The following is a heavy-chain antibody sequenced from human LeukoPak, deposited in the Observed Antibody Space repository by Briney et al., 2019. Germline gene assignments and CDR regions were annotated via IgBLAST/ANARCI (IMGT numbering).Heavy chain of an antibody. Sequence: PSETLSLTCAVYGGSFSGYYWSWIRQPPGKGLEWIGEINHSGSTNYNPSLKSRVTISVDTSKNQFSLKLSSVTAADTAVYYCARGPGEARGYGSGIIPEGFDYWGQGTLVTVSS. V-gene: IGHV4-34*01. CDR2: INHSGST. D-gene: IGHD3-10*01. CDR3: ARGPGEARGYGSGIIPEGFDY. J-gene: IGHJ4*02. CDR1: GGSFSGYY.